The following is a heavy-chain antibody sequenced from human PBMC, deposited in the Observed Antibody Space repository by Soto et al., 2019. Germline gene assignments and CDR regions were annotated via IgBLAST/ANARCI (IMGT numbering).Heavy chain of an antibody. V-gene: IGHV1-69*01. CDR2: VSPPFRTS. D-gene: IGHD3-10*01. CDR3: ARVLYYGSGSYSPYGMDV. Sequence: QVQLVQSGAEVKKPGSSVKVSCKTSGVSFNNNGIGWVRQAPGHGLESMGGVSPPFRTSNYARKFQGRISITADASTGTVNMELSSLTSEDTAQYYCARVLYYGSGSYSPYGMDVWGQGTTVTVSS. CDR1: GVSFNNNG. J-gene: IGHJ6*02.